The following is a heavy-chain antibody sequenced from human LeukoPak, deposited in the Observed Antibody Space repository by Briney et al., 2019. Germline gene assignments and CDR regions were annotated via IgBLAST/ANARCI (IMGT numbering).Heavy chain of an antibody. CDR2: IYYSGTP. CDR1: GGSISTYS. CDR3: ARLDSSGYYVDY. V-gene: IGHV4-59*08. Sequence: SETLSLTCTVSGGSISTYSWSWIRQPPEKGLEWIGYIYYSGTPNYNSSLKSRVTISVDTSKNQFSLKLSSVTAADTAVYYCARLDSSGYYVDYWGQGTLVTVSS. D-gene: IGHD3-22*01. J-gene: IGHJ4*02.